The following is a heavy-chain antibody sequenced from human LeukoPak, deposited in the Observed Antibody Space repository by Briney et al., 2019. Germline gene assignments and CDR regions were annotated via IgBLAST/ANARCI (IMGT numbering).Heavy chain of an antibody. J-gene: IGHJ3*02. CDR1: GFTFSSYG. V-gene: IGHV3-30*02. CDR2: IRYDGSNK. Sequence: GGSLRLSCAASGFTFSSYGMHWVRQAPGKGLEWVAFIRYDGSNKYYADSVKGQFTISRDNSKNTLYLQMNSLRAEDTAVYYCAKEVLWFGELAPDAFDIWGQGTMVTVSS. D-gene: IGHD3-10*01. CDR3: AKEVLWFGELAPDAFDI.